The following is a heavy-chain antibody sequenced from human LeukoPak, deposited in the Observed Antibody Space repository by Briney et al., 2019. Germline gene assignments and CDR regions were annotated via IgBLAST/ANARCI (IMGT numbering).Heavy chain of an antibody. CDR2: IYISGST. CDR3: ARGGYDYVWGSYRYPLFDY. Sequence: SETLSLTCTVSGGSISSYYWSWIRQPAGKGLEWIGRIYISGSTNYNPSLMSRVTISVDTSKNQFSLKLSSVTAADTAVYYCARGGYDYVWGSYRYPLFDYWGQGTLVTVSS. D-gene: IGHD3-16*02. CDR1: GGSISSYY. V-gene: IGHV4-4*07. J-gene: IGHJ4*02.